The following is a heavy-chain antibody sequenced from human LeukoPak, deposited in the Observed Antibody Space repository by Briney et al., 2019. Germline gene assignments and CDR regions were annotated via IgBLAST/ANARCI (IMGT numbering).Heavy chain of an antibody. CDR3: AKGGKTTYSLKTYFDW. Sequence: GGPLSSSFPASGSPFTSYSMNWVRKAQGKGLGWVSFFVGSISTKYTADPVKGGFPFSRANPKNSLFLQMNSLRAEDTAVYYCAKGGKTTYSLKTYFDWGGRGTVVSVSS. J-gene: IGHJ4*02. CDR2: FVGSISTK. V-gene: IGHV3-48*04. CDR1: GSPFTSYS. D-gene: IGHD1-26*01.